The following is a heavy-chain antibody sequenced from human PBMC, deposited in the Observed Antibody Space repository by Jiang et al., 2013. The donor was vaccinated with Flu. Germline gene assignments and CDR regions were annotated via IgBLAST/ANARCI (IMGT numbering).Heavy chain of an antibody. CDR1: GYPFTPYF. V-gene: IGHV1-46*01. CDR2: INPAGGAA. CDR3: AKDAVVAAGTAWFDP. Sequence: SGAEVKKPGDSVKISCKASGYPFTPYFIHWVRQAPGQGLEWMGIINPAGGAADYAQKFQGRVAMTRDTSTSTVYMELSNLRSDDTAVYYCAKDAVVAAGTAWFDPWGQGTRCHRLL. J-gene: IGHJ5*02. D-gene: IGHD2-15*01.